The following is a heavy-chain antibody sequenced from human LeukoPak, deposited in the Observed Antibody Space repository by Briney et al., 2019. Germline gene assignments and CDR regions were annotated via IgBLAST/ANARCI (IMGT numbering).Heavy chain of an antibody. CDR3: ARGGGDSSGYYLHHFDY. D-gene: IGHD3-22*01. Sequence: ASVKVSCKSSGYTFTSYDINWVRQATGQGLEWMGWMNPNSGNTGYAQKFQGRVTMTRNTSISTAYMELSSLRSEDTAVYYCARGGGDSSGYYLHHFDYWGQGTLVTVSS. CDR2: MNPNSGNT. CDR1: GYTFTSYD. V-gene: IGHV1-8*01. J-gene: IGHJ4*02.